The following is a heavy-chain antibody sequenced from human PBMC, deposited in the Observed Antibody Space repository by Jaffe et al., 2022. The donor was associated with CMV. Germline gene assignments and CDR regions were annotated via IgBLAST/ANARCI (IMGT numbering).Heavy chain of an antibody. CDR2: INHSGST. J-gene: IGHJ4*02. CDR1: GGSFSGYY. CDR3: ARSFPAGTRSFDY. D-gene: IGHD1-7*01. Sequence: QVQLQQWGAGLLKPSETLSLTCAVYGGSFSGYYWSWIRQPPGKGLEWIGEINHSGSTNYNPSLKSRVTISVDTSKNQFSLKLSSVTAADTAVYYCARSFPAGTRSFDYWGQGTLVTVSS. V-gene: IGHV4-34*01.